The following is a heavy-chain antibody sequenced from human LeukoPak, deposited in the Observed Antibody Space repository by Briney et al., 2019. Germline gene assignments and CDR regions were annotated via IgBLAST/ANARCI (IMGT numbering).Heavy chain of an antibody. J-gene: IGHJ5*02. CDR3: ARRGVEMAAIRPDNWFDP. CDR1: GGSITTNS. CDR2: IYYSGRA. Sequence: SETLSLTCSVSGGSITTNSWNWIRQPPGQGLEWIGYIYYSGRAGYNPSLKSRVTMSVDMSKNQFSLKLTSVTAADTAAYYCARRGVEMAAIRPDNWFDPWGQGTLVTVSS. V-gene: IGHV4-59*08. D-gene: IGHD5-24*01.